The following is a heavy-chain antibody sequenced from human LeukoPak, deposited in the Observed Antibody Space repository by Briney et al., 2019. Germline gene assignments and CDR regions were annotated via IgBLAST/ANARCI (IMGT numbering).Heavy chain of an antibody. CDR1: GGSISPYY. CDR2: IFYSGST. Sequence: SETLSLTCAVSGGSISPYYWSWIRQPPGRGLEWIGYIFYSGSTNYNPSLKSRVTISVDTFKNQFSLKLNSMTAADTAVYFCARTSSRWAPFDYWGQGTLVTVSP. J-gene: IGHJ4*02. V-gene: IGHV4-59*08. D-gene: IGHD6-13*01. CDR3: ARTSSRWAPFDY.